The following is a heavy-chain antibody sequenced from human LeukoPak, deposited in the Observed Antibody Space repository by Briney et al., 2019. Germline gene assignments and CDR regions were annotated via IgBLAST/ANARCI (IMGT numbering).Heavy chain of an antibody. Sequence: GGSLRLSCAASGFTFSSYSMNWVRQAPGKGLEWVSAISGSGGSTYYADSVKGRFTISRDNSKNTLYLQMNSLRAEDTAVYYCAKGTSSMVRGVNDYWGQGTLVTVSS. J-gene: IGHJ4*02. CDR2: ISGSGGST. CDR3: AKGTSSMVRGVNDY. D-gene: IGHD3-10*01. V-gene: IGHV3-23*01. CDR1: GFTFSSYS.